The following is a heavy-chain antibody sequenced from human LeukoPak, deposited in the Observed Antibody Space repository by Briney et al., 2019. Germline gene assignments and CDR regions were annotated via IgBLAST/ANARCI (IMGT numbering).Heavy chain of an antibody. CDR2: IYNGGST. V-gene: IGHV4-61*02. CDR3: ARGPHCSGGSCYSVSDY. CDR1: GDSMSSGSYY. J-gene: IGHJ4*02. Sequence: PSETLSLTCTVSGDSMSSGSYYWSWLRQPAGRRLEWIGGIYNGGSTNYNPSLKSRVTISLHTSKNQCSLKLTSVTAADTAVYYCARGPHCSGGSCYSVSDYWGQGTPVTVSS. D-gene: IGHD2-15*01.